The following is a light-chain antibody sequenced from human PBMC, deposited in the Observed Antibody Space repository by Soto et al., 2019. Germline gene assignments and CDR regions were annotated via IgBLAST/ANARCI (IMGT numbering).Light chain of an antibody. CDR1: QSVSNK. V-gene: IGKV3-15*01. J-gene: IGKJ2*01. CDR3: QQCKNWPPVYT. Sequence: EIVMTQSPVTLSVSPGERATLSCRASQSVSNKLAWYQQKPGQAPRLLISDASTRATGVPARFSGGGSGTEFTLTISSLQSEDFAIYFCQQCKNWPPVYTFGQGTKLEIK. CDR2: DAS.